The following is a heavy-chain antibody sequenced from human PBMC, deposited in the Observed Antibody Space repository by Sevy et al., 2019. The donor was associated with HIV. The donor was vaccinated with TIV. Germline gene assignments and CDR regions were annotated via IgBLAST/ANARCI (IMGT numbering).Heavy chain of an antibody. Sequence: GGSLRLSCAASGFTFSSYSMNWVRQAPGKGLEWVSYISSSSSTISYADSVKGRFTISRDNAKNSLYLQMNSLRAEDSVVYYCARAGLTARGYYLDYWGQGTLVTVSS. CDR3: ARAGLTARGYYLDY. V-gene: IGHV3-48*01. CDR1: GFTFSSYS. CDR2: ISSSSSTI. J-gene: IGHJ4*02. D-gene: IGHD2-21*02.